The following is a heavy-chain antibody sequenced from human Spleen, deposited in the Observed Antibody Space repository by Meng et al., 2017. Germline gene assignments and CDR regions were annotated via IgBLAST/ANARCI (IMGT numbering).Heavy chain of an antibody. D-gene: IGHD4-17*01. CDR2: IYFSGST. CDR3: ARDDLPGDDYGDYPFYYYGMDV. J-gene: IGHJ6*02. V-gene: IGHV4-39*02. Sequence: SETLSLTCTVSGGSISSSDHYWGWIRQPPGKGLEWLGSIYFSGSTFDNPSLKSRVTISVDTSKNHFSLKLSSVTAADTAVYYCARDDLPGDDYGDYPFYYYGMDVWGQGTTVTVSS. CDR1: GGSISSSDHY.